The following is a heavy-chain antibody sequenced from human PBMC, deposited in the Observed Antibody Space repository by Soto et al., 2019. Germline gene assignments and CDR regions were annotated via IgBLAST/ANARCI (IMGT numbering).Heavy chain of an antibody. CDR1: GFTFSNAW. V-gene: IGHV3-15*01. D-gene: IGHD3-3*01. J-gene: IGHJ6*03. CDR3: TTYKDAWQDYDFWSGYYKANYYYYYMDV. Sequence: GGSLRLSCAASGFTFSNAWMSWVRQAPGKGLEWVGRIKSKTDGGTTDYAATVKGRFTISRDDSKNTLYLQMNSLKTEDTAVYYCTTYKDAWQDYDFWSGYYKANYYYYYMDVWGKGTTVTVSS. CDR2: IKSKTDGGTT.